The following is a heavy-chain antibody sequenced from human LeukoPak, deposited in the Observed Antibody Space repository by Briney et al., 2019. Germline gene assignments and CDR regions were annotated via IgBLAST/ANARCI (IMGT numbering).Heavy chain of an antibody. CDR3: TRTIDY. CDR1: GFTFSNYW. V-gene: IGHV3-74*01. Sequence: GGSLRLSGAASGFTFSNYWMHWVRQAPGKGLVWVSRINTDGSTTTYADSVKGRFTISRDNAKNTLYLQMNSLRAEDTAVYYCTRTIDYWGQGTLVTVSS. D-gene: IGHD2-2*02. J-gene: IGHJ4*02. CDR2: INTDGSTT.